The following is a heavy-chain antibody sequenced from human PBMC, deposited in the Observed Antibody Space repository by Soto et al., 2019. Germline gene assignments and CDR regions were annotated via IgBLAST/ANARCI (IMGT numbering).Heavy chain of an antibody. CDR1: GVSLTSGNW. J-gene: IGHJ4*02. Sequence: KLSETLSLTCAVSGVSLTSGNWWTWVRQSPQRGLEYIGEIFHDGTANYYPSFERRVAMSVDTSRNQFSLKLTSVTAADTAVYFCARLVYDTRLNYMYFDFWGPGTLVTVSS. V-gene: IGHV4-4*02. D-gene: IGHD3-10*01. CDR3: ARLVYDTRLNYMYFDF. CDR2: IFHDGTA.